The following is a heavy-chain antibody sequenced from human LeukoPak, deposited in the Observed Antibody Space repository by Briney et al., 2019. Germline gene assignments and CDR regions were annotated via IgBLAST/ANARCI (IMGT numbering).Heavy chain of an antibody. V-gene: IGHV4-34*01. CDR1: GGSFSGYY. Sequence: SETLSLTCAVYGGSFSGYYWSWIRQPPGKGLEWIGEINHSGSTNYNPSLKSRVTISVDTSKNQFSLKLSSVTAADTAVYCCASISSSWLLFDYWGQGTLVTVSS. J-gene: IGHJ4*02. CDR2: INHSGST. CDR3: ASISSSWLLFDY. D-gene: IGHD6-13*01.